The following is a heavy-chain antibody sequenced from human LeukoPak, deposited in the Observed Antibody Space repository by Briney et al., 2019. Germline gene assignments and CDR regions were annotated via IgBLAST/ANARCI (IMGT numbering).Heavy chain of an antibody. J-gene: IGHJ5*02. V-gene: IGHV1-2*02. Sequence: ASVKVSCKTSGYTFTDYYVHWVRQAPGQGLEWLAWINPDSGATNFAQRFQGRVTMTRDTSISTVYMELSRLRSDDTAVYYCARVGQWLVENDWFDPWGQGTLVTVSS. CDR1: GYTFTDYY. D-gene: IGHD6-19*01. CDR3: ARVGQWLVENDWFDP. CDR2: INPDSGAT.